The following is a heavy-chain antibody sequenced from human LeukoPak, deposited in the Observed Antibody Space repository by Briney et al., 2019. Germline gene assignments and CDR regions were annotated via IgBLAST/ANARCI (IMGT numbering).Heavy chain of an antibody. D-gene: IGHD5-24*01. Sequence: ASVTVSFKSSAYTFTNYDINWVRQTPGQGLEWMGLMNPNSANTGYAHKFQGRVTMTRNTSITTAYMELSSLRSEDTAVYYCARRNKDDSNFRLVDYWGQGTLVTVSS. CDR2: MNPNSANT. J-gene: IGHJ4*02. CDR3: ARRNKDDSNFRLVDY. V-gene: IGHV1-8*01. CDR1: AYTFTNYD.